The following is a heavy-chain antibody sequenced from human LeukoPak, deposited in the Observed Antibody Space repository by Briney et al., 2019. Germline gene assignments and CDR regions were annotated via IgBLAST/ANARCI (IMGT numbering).Heavy chain of an antibody. CDR2: INYSGST. Sequence: PSETLSLTCTVSGDGSSYYWGWIRQPPGKGLEWVGSINYSGSTYSNPSLKSRVTISVDTSKNQFSLKLSSVTAADTAVYYCARMPVDTAMVTYIDGYYFDYWGQGTLVTVSS. D-gene: IGHD5-18*01. J-gene: IGHJ4*02. V-gene: IGHV4-39*07. CDR3: ARMPVDTAMVTYIDGYYFDY. CDR1: GDGSSYY.